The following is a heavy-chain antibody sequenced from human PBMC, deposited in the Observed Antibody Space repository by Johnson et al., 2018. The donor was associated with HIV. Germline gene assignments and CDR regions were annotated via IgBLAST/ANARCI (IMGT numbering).Heavy chain of an antibody. CDR2: IKQDGREK. CDR1: GFTFNDNW. J-gene: IGHJ3*02. D-gene: IGHD3-3*01. V-gene: IGHV3-7*01. CDR3: ARGPPPLARFGVAAKPNDAFDI. Sequence: VQLVESGGGLVQPGGSLRLSCAASGFTFNDNWMGWVRQAPGKGLEWVANIKQDGREKYYVDSVKGRFTISRDNAKNSLYLQMNNLRAEDTAVYYCARGPPPLARFGVAAKPNDAFDIWGQGTMVTVSS.